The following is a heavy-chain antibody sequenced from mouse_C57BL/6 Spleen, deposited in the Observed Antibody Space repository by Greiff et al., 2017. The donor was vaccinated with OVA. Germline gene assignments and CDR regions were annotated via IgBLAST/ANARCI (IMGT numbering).Heavy chain of an antibody. V-gene: IGHV1-63*01. D-gene: IGHD1-1*01. Sequence: VKLQESGAELVRPGTSVKMSCKASGYTFTNYWIGWAKQRPGHGLEWIGDIYPGGGYTNYNEKFKGKATLTADKSSSTAYMQFSSLTSEDSAIYYCARSNYYGSSYRYFDVWGTGTTVTVSS. CDR3: ARSNYYGSSYRYFDV. CDR2: IYPGGGYT. J-gene: IGHJ1*03. CDR1: GYTFTNYW.